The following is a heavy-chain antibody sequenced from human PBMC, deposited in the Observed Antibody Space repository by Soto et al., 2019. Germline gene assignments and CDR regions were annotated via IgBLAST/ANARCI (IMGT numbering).Heavy chain of an antibody. CDR3: ARHQMYYDYIWGSFLDY. Sequence: KPSETLSLTCTVSGGSISSSSYYWGWIRQPPGKGLEWIGSIYYSGSTYYNPSLKSRVTISVDTSKNQFSLKLSSVTAADTAVYYCARHQMYYDYIWGSFLDYWGQGTLVTVSS. CDR1: GGSISSSSYY. D-gene: IGHD3-16*01. J-gene: IGHJ4*02. CDR2: IYYSGST. V-gene: IGHV4-39*01.